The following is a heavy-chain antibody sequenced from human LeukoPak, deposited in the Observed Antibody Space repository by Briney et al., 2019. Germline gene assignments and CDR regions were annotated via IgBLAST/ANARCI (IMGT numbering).Heavy chain of an antibody. CDR2: INPNSGGT. Sequence: GASVKVSCKASGYTFTGYYMHWVRQAPGQGLEWMGWINPNSGGTNYAQKLQGRVTMTTDTSTSTAYMELRSLRSDDTAVYYCARNDYGGKAATGAFDIWGQGTMVTVSS. J-gene: IGHJ3*02. D-gene: IGHD4-23*01. CDR3: ARNDYGGKAATGAFDI. CDR1: GYTFTGYY. V-gene: IGHV1-2*02.